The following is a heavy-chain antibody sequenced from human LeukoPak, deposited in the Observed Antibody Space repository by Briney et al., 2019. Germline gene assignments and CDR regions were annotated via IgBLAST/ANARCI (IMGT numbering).Heavy chain of an antibody. Sequence: ASVKVSCKASGYTFTGYYMHWVRQAPGQGLEWMGWINPNSGNTNYAQKLQGRVTMTTDTSTSTAYMELRSLRSDDTAVYYCARTVLQGMVAERGIVVEDYWGQGTLVTVSS. CDR2: INPNSGNT. CDR3: ARTVLQGMVAERGIVVEDY. CDR1: GYTFTGYY. V-gene: IGHV1-18*04. D-gene: IGHD3-22*01. J-gene: IGHJ4*02.